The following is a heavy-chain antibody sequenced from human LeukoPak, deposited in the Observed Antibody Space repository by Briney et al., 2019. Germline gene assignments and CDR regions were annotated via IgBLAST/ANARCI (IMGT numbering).Heavy chain of an antibody. J-gene: IGHJ4*02. CDR1: GYSFSTYW. CDR3: ARSEDYSGYPY. CDR2: IYPDDSDT. V-gene: IGHV5-51*01. D-gene: IGHD5-12*01. Sequence: RESLKISCKGSGYSFSTYWIGWVRQMPGKGLEWMGIIYPDDSDTRYSPSFQGQVTISADKSISTAYLQWSSLKASDTAMYYCARSEDYSGYPYWGQGTLVTVSS.